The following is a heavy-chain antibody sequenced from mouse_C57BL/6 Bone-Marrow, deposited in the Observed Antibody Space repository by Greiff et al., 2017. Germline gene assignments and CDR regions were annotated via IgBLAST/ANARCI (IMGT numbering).Heavy chain of an antibody. CDR3: ARKWSPVVAFDY. Sequence: QVQLQQSGAELMKPGASVKLSCKATGYTFTGYWIEWVKQRPGHGLEWIGEILPGSGSTNYNEKFKGKATFTADTSSNTAYMQLSSLTTEDSAIYYCARKWSPVVAFDYWGQGTTLTVSS. CDR1: GYTFTGYW. CDR2: ILPGSGST. V-gene: IGHV1-9*01. D-gene: IGHD1-1*01. J-gene: IGHJ2*01.